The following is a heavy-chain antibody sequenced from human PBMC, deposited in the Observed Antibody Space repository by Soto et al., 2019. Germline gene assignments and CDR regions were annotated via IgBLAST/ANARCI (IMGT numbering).Heavy chain of an antibody. CDR2: IWHDGGNK. Sequence: GALQLTCAASGFTFRIYGMHWVRQAPGKGLEWVAFIWHDGGNKFYAESVKGRFTISRDNSKNTLYLQMTSLSAEDTAMYYCARDGDVNTGFGKDYWGQGTLVTVYS. V-gene: IGHV3-33*01. CDR3: ARDGDVNTGFGKDY. J-gene: IGHJ4*02. D-gene: IGHD3-16*01. CDR1: GFTFRIYG.